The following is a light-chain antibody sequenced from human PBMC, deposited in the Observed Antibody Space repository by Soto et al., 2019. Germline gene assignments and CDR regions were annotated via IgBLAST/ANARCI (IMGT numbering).Light chain of an antibody. CDR1: QAISSA. Sequence: AIQLTQSPSSLSASIGDRVTITCRASQAISSALAWYQQKPGKPPSLLVYDASTLESGVPSRVTGSGSGTDFTLTISNLQPEDFATYYCQHFVGYPRTFGQGTRLEIK. V-gene: IGKV1-13*02. CDR3: QHFVGYPRT. J-gene: IGKJ5*01. CDR2: DAS.